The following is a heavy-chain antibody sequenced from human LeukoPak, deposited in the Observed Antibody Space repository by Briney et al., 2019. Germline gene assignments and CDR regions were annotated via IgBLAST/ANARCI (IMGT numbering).Heavy chain of an antibody. J-gene: IGHJ4*02. CDR1: GYSFTSYW. CDR2: IYPGDSDT. D-gene: IGHD3-9*01. V-gene: IGHV5-51*01. Sequence: GESLKMSCKGSGYSFTSYWIGWVRQMPGKGLEWMGIIYPGDSDTRYSPSFQGQVTISADKSISTAYLQWSSLKASDTAMYYCARPSYDILTGYYRFDYWGQGTLVTVSS. CDR3: ARPSYDILTGYYRFDY.